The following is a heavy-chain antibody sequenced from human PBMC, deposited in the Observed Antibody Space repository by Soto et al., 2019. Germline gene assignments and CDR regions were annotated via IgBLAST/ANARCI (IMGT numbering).Heavy chain of an antibody. Sequence: QVQLQESGPGLVKPSQTLALTCAVSGASITSGDYSWTWIRQTPGKGLEWIGYIYYRGNSYYNPSLKSRVSISLDTSKNQFSLKMTSVTVADTAVYYCVRTVEWFDPWGQGTLVTVSS. J-gene: IGHJ5*02. CDR1: GASITSGDYS. V-gene: IGHV4-30-4*08. CDR2: IYYRGNS. CDR3: VRTVEWFDP. D-gene: IGHD4-4*01.